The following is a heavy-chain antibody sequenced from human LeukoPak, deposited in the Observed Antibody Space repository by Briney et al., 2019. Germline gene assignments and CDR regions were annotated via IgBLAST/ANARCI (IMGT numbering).Heavy chain of an antibody. J-gene: IGHJ4*02. CDR2: IIPILGIA. D-gene: IGHD4-17*01. CDR1: GGTFSSYA. CDR3: ARDSHDYGGNSLDY. V-gene: IGHV1-69*04. Sequence: SVKVSCKASGGTFSSYAISWVRQAPGQGLEWMGRIIPILGIANYAQKFQGRVTITADKSTSTAYMELSSLRSEDTAVYYCARDSHDYGGNSLDYWGQGTLVTVSS.